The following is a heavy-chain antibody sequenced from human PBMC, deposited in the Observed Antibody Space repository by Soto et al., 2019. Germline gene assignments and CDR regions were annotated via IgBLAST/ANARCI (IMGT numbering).Heavy chain of an antibody. CDR1: GFTFSSYA. CDR3: ARDRCSSTSCYSRWPYYYYGMDV. V-gene: IGHV3-30-3*01. D-gene: IGHD2-2*01. Sequence: PVGSLRLSCAASGFTFSSYAMSWVRQAPGKGLEWVAVISYDGSNKYYADSVKGRFTISRDNSKSTLYLQMNSLRAEDTAVYYCARDRCSSTSCYSRWPYYYYGMDVWGQGTTVTVSS. J-gene: IGHJ6*02. CDR2: ISYDGSNK.